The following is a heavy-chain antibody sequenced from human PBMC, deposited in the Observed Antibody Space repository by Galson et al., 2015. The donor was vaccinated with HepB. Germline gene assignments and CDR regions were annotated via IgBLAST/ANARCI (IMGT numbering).Heavy chain of an antibody. D-gene: IGHD5-12*01. Sequence: SVKASCKASGGTFSSYAISWVRQAPGQGLEWMGRIIPILGIANYAQKFQGRVTITADKSTSTAYMELSSLRSEDTAVYYCASRYSGYDSFDYWGQGTLVTVSS. J-gene: IGHJ4*02. V-gene: IGHV1-69*04. CDR1: GGTFSSYA. CDR2: IIPILGIA. CDR3: ASRYSGYDSFDY.